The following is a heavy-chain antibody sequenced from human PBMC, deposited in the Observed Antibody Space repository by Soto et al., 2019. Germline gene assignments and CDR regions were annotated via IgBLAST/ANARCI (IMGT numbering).Heavy chain of an antibody. Sequence: GGSLRLSCAASGFTFSSYWMHWVRQAPGKGLVWVSRINSDGSSTSYADSVKGRFTISRDNAKNTLYLQMNSLRAEDTAVYYCARALLGYCSGGSCTQYYYCYYMDVWGKGTTVTVSS. CDR2: INSDGSST. J-gene: IGHJ6*03. CDR1: GFTFSSYW. D-gene: IGHD2-15*01. CDR3: ARALLGYCSGGSCTQYYYCYYMDV. V-gene: IGHV3-74*01.